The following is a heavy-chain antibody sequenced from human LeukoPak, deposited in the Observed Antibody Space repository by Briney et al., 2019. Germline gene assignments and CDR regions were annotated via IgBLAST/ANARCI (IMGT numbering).Heavy chain of an antibody. D-gene: IGHD5-24*01. V-gene: IGHV3-48*01. CDR1: GFTFSSYE. CDR2: ISSSSSTI. Sequence: PGGSLRLSCAASGFTFSSYEMNWVRQAPGKGLEWVSYISSSSSTIYYADSVKGRFTISRDNSKNTLYLQMNSLRAEDTAVYYCGRERRDGYYFDYWGQGTLVTVSS. J-gene: IGHJ4*02. CDR3: GRERRDGYYFDY.